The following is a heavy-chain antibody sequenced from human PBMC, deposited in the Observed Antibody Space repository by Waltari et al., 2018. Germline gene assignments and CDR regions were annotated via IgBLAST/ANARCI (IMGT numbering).Heavy chain of an antibody. V-gene: IGHV4-34*01. CDR3: ARRRHTYYYDSSGYSLVYFDY. J-gene: IGHJ4*02. Sequence: QVQLQQWGAGLLKPSETLSLTCAVYGGSFSGYYWSWIRQPPGKGLGWIGEINHSGSTNYNPSLKSRVTISVDTSKNQFSLKLSSVTAADTAVYYCARRRHTYYYDSSGYSLVYFDYWGQGTLVTVSS. CDR1: GGSFSGYY. CDR2: INHSGST. D-gene: IGHD3-22*01.